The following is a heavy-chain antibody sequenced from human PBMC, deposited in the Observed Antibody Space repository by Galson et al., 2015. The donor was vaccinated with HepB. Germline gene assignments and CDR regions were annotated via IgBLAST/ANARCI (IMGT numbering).Heavy chain of an antibody. V-gene: IGHV3-30*18. J-gene: IGHJ6*02. CDR1: GLIFSEYS. D-gene: IGHD6-6*01. CDR2: VSYDGSNK. CDR3: AQDKRSISARHIAYYYYGMDG. Sequence: SLRLSCAASGLIFSEYSVHWVRQAPGKGLEWVAVVSYDGSNKNYADSVKGRFTISRDNSKNTLFLQMKSLRGEDTAVYYCAQDKRSISARHIAYYYYGMDGWGQGTTVTVSS.